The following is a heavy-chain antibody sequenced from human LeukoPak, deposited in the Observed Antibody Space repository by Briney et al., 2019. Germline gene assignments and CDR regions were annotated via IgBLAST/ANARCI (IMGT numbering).Heavy chain of an antibody. CDR2: ISGSGGST. CDR1: GFTFSSYA. Sequence: GGSLRLSCAASGFTFSSYAMSWVRQAPGKGLEWVSAISGSGGSTYYADSMKGRFTISRDNSKNTLYLKMNSLRAEDTAVYYCAKPNGRLLPSYYFDYWGQGTLVTVSS. D-gene: IGHD2-15*01. CDR3: AKPNGRLLPSYYFDY. V-gene: IGHV3-23*01. J-gene: IGHJ4*02.